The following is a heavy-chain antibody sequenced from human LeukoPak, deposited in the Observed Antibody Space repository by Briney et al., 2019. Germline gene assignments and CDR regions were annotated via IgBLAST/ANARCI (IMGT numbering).Heavy chain of an antibody. CDR2: IIPIFGTA. Sequence: GASVKVSCKASGGTFSSYAISWVRQAPGQGLEWMGGIIPIFGTANYAQKFQGRVTITADESTSTAYMELSSLRSEDTAVYYCAREYYDILTGYYGGTWFDPWGQGTLVTVSS. CDR1: GGTFSSYA. J-gene: IGHJ5*02. D-gene: IGHD3-9*01. CDR3: AREYYDILTGYYGGTWFDP. V-gene: IGHV1-69*13.